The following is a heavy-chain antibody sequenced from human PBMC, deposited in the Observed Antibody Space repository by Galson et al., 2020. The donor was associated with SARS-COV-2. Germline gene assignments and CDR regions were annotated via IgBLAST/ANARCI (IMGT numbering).Heavy chain of an antibody. D-gene: IGHD2-15*01. J-gene: IGHJ4*02. CDR1: GFTFSSYA. CDR3: ARDPEALGYCIGDSCPFFDY. V-gene: IGHV3-30*04. CDR2: ISYDGSNK. Sequence: GGSLRLSCAASGFTFSSYAMHWVRQAPGKGLEWVAVISYDGSNKYYADSVKGRFTISRDNSKNTLYLQMNSLRAEDTAVYYCARDPEALGYCIGDSCPFFDYWGQGTLVTVSS.